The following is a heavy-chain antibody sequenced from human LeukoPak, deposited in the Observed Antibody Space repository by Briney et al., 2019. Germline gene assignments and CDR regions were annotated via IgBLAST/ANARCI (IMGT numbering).Heavy chain of an antibody. Sequence: GGSLRLSCAASGFTFDDYAMHWVRQAPGKGLEWVSGISWNSGSIGYADSVKGRFTISRDNAKNSLYLQMNSLRAEDTALYYCAKDKEMATIKGWFDPWGQGTLVTVSS. CDR1: GFTFDDYA. CDR2: ISWNSGSI. V-gene: IGHV3-9*01. D-gene: IGHD5-24*01. J-gene: IGHJ5*02. CDR3: AKDKEMATIKGWFDP.